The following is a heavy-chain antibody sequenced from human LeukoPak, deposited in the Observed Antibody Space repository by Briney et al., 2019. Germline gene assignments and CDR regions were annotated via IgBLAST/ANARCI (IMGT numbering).Heavy chain of an antibody. CDR1: GGSISSSSYY. Sequence: SETLSLTCTVSGGSISSSSYYWGWIRQPPGKGLEWIGSIYYSGSTNYNPSLKSRVTISVDTSKNQFSLKLSSVTAADTAVYYCARDRFYGSEFDLWGRGTLVTVSS. D-gene: IGHD3-10*01. J-gene: IGHJ2*01. CDR2: IYYSGST. CDR3: ARDRFYGSEFDL. V-gene: IGHV4-39*07.